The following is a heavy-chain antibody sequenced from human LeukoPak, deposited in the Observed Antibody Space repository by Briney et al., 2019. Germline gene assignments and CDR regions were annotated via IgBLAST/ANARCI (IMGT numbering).Heavy chain of an antibody. V-gene: IGHV3-30*18. J-gene: IGHJ6*02. Sequence: GGSLRLSCAASGFTFSSYGMHWVRQAPGKGLEWVAVISYDGSNKYYADSVKGRFTISRDNSKNRLYLQMNSLRAEDTAVYYCAKERGSSRYYYYGMDVWGQGTTVTVSS. CDR2: ISYDGSNK. D-gene: IGHD6-13*01. CDR3: AKERGSSRYYYYGMDV. CDR1: GFTFSSYG.